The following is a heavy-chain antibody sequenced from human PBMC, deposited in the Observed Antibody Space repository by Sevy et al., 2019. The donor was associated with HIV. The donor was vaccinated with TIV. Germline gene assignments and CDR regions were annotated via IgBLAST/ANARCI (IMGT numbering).Heavy chain of an antibody. D-gene: IGHD4-17*01. CDR2: IKSDGSSA. J-gene: IGHJ6*03. CDR1: GFTFSSYW. Sequence: GGSLRLSCAASGFTFSSYWMHWVRQAPGKGLVWVSRIKSDGSSAIYADSVKGRFTISKDNAKNTLDLQMNSLRAEDTAIYYCTRDRGTVTTGYYIDVWGKGTTVTVSS. CDR3: TRDRGTVTTGYYIDV. V-gene: IGHV3-74*01.